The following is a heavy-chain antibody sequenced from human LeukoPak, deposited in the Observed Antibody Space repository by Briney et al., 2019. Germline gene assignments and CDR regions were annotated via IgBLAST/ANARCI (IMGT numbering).Heavy chain of an antibody. CDR3: SRDVFSLGDS. CDR2: INHDGSLT. D-gene: IGHD2/OR15-2a*01. V-gene: IGHV3-74*01. J-gene: IGHJ4*02. CDR1: GFSLTNYG. Sequence: GGSLGLSCAASGFSLTNYGMHWVRQSPGKGLVWVSHINHDGSLTNYADSVKGRFTISRDIAKNTVYLQMNSLGAEDTATYYCSRDVFSLGDSWGQGTLVTVSS.